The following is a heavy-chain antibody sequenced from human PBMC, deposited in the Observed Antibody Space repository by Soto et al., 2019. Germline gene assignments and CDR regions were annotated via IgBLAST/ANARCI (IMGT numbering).Heavy chain of an antibody. V-gene: IGHV6-1*01. CDR1: GDSVSSNSAA. CDR2: TYYRSKWYN. Sequence: SQTLSLTCAISGDSVSSNSAAWNWIRQSPSRGLEWLGRTYYRSKWYNDYAVSVKSRITINPDTSKNQFSLQLNSVTPEDTAVYYCARGITSLTYYYDSSRPSSPDYYYYGMDVWGQGTTVTVSS. J-gene: IGHJ6*02. D-gene: IGHD3-22*01. CDR3: ARGITSLTYYYDSSRPSSPDYYYYGMDV.